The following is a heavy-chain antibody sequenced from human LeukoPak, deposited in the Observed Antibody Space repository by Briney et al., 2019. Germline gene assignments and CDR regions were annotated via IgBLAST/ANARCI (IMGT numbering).Heavy chain of an antibody. D-gene: IGHD3-22*01. CDR3: ARRVTDSRGYYSAYYFDY. V-gene: IGHV5-51*01. J-gene: IGHJ4*02. Sequence: HGESLKISCKGSGYSFTSYWIGWVRQMPGKGLEWVGIIYPGDSDTRYSPSFQGQVTISADKSISTAYPQWSSLKASDTAMYYCARRVTDSRGYYSAYYFDYWGQGTLVTVSS. CDR1: GYSFTSYW. CDR2: IYPGDSDT.